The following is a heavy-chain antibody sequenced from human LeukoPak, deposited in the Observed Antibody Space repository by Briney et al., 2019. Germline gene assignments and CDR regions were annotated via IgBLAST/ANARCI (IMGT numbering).Heavy chain of an antibody. J-gene: IGHJ4*02. CDR1: GFTFSGYA. D-gene: IGHD3-3*01. CDR2: ISGSGGST. Sequence: GGSLRLSCAASGFTFSGYAMSWVRQAPGKGLEWVSAISGSGGSTYYADSVKGRFTISRDNSKNTLYLQMNSLRAEDTAVYYCAKVGSGYSNGISDYWGQGTLVTVSS. CDR3: AKVGSGYSNGISDY. V-gene: IGHV3-23*01.